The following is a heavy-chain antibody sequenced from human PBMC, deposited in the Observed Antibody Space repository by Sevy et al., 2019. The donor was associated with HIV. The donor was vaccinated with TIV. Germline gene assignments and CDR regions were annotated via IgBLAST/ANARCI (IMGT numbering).Heavy chain of an antibody. CDR1: GFTFSNYN. V-gene: IGHV3-48*01. Sequence: GGSLRLSCAGSGFTFSNYNMNWVRQAPGRGLEWVSYISSTSSTKQYADSVKGRFTISRDNAKNSLYLQMSSLRAEDTAVYYCATMSGSYPNWGQRTLVTVSS. D-gene: IGHD1-26*01. CDR3: ATMSGSYPN. J-gene: IGHJ4*02. CDR2: ISSTSSTK.